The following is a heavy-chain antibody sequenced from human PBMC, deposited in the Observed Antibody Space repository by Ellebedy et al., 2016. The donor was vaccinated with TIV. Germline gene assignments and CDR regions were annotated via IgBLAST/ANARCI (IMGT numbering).Heavy chain of an antibody. CDR3: ARVEVGRSGPSNGMDV. V-gene: IGHV3-74*01. CDR2: SSSDGRST. CDR1: GFTFSNYW. Sequence: PGGSLRLSCAASGFTFSNYWMHWVRQGPGKGLVWVSRSSSDGRSTSYADSVKGQFTISRDNAKNTLYLQMNSLRAEDTAVYYCARVEVGRSGPSNGMDVWGQGTTVTVSS. D-gene: IGHD6-19*01. J-gene: IGHJ6*02.